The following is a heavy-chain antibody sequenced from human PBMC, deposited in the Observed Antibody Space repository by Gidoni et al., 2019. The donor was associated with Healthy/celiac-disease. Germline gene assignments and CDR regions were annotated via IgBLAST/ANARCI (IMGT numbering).Heavy chain of an antibody. Sequence: QVQLVETGGGVVQPGRALRHTCAATGFTFSSYGMHWVRQAPGKGLEWLAVIWYYVSNIYYADSVKGRFSISRDNSKNTLFLQLNSLRAEDTAVYYCARGGYSSSWFDYWGQGTLVTVSS. J-gene: IGHJ4*02. D-gene: IGHD6-13*01. V-gene: IGHV3-33*01. CDR3: ARGGYSSSWFDY. CDR2: IWYYVSNI. CDR1: GFTFSSYG.